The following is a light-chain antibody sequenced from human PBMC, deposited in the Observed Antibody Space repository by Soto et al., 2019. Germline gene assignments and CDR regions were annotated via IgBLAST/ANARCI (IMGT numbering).Light chain of an antibody. Sequence: EIVMTQSPATLSVSPGERATVSCRASQSVSNNLAWYQQKPGQAPRLLIYAAYTRATGITARFSGSGSGTEFTLTISSLQSEDFAIYFCQQYNNWPPDRTFGQGTKVEIK. CDR2: AAY. J-gene: IGKJ1*01. CDR1: QSVSNN. V-gene: IGKV3-15*01. CDR3: QQYNNWPPDRT.